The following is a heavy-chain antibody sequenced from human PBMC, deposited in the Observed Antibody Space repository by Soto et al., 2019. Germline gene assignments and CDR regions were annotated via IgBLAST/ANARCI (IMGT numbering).Heavy chain of an antibody. V-gene: IGHV3-21*06. Sequence: PGGSLRLSCAASGFTFSRYGMNWLRQAPGKGLEWVASISSSTSYVYYADSVKGRLTTSRDNAKSILYLEMYALRTEDTAVYYCARDPSEGRVGNWFESWGQGXLVTVSS. CDR3: ARDPSEGRVGNWFES. D-gene: IGHD2-2*01. CDR1: GFTFSRYG. J-gene: IGHJ5*01. CDR2: ISSSTSYV.